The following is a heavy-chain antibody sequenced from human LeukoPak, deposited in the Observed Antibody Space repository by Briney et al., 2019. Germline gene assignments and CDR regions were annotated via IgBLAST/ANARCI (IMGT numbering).Heavy chain of an antibody. CDR2: MTLNSGRT. CDR1: GYTFTGYY. J-gene: IGHJ6*02. Sequence: GASVKVSCKASGYTFTGYYMHWVRQAPGQGLEWMGWMTLNSGRTGYRREFQGRVTMTTDTSTNTAYMELSSLRSDDTAVYYCGRGYAMDVWGQGTTVTVSS. V-gene: IGHV1-8*02. CDR3: GRGYAMDV.